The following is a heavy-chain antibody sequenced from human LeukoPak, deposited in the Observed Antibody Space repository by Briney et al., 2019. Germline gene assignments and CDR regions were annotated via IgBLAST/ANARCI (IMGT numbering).Heavy chain of an antibody. D-gene: IGHD2-2*01. CDR1: GVTVSSNY. J-gene: IGHJ6*02. CDR3: ARDWGCTDTRCYLAMDV. CDR2: IYSGGST. V-gene: IGHV3-66*01. Sequence: GGSLRHSCAASGVTVSSNYMNGVRQAPGKGLEWVSVIYSGGSTYYADSVKGRFTISRDNSKNTLYLQMNSLRAEDTAVYYCARDWGCTDTRCYLAMDVWGQGTTVTVSS.